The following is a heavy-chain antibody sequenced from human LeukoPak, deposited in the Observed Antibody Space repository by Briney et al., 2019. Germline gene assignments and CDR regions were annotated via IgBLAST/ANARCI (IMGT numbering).Heavy chain of an antibody. CDR2: INHSGST. J-gene: IGHJ4*02. CDR3: ARAWELLPIVDY. Sequence: SETLSLTCAVYGGSFSGYYWSWIRQPPGKGLEWIGEINHSGSTNYNPSLKSRVTISVDTSKNQFSLKLSSVTAADTAAYYCARAWELLPIVDYWGQGTLVTVSS. V-gene: IGHV4-34*01. CDR1: GGSFSGYY. D-gene: IGHD1-26*01.